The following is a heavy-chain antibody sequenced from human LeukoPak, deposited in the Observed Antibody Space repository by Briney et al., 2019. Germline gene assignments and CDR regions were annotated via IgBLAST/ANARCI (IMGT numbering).Heavy chain of an antibody. Sequence: GGSLRLSCAASGFTFDDYGMSWVRQAPEKGLEWVSGINWNGGSTGYADSVKGRFTISRDNAKNSLYLQMNSLRAEDTALYYCARVSSRDIVVVPAAPFDYWGQGTLVTVSS. V-gene: IGHV3-20*04. CDR1: GFTFDDYG. CDR2: INWNGGST. CDR3: ARVSSRDIVVVPAAPFDY. J-gene: IGHJ4*02. D-gene: IGHD2-2*01.